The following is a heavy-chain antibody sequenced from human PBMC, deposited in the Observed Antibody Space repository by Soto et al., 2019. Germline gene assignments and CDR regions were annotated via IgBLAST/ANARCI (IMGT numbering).Heavy chain of an antibody. CDR1: GYTFTSYA. D-gene: IGHD2-21*02. CDR2: INAGNGNT. CDR3: ARSIVVVTALDY. J-gene: IGHJ4*02. V-gene: IGHV1-3*01. Sequence: ASVKVSCKASGYTFTSYAMHWVREAPGQRLEWLGWINAGNGNTKYSQKFQGRVTITRDTSASTAYMELSSLRSEDTAVYYCARSIVVVTALDYWGQGTLVTVSS.